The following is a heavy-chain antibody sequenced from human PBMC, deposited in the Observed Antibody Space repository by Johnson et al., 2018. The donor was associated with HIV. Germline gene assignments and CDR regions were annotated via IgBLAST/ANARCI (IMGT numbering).Heavy chain of an antibody. CDR2: IYSGGST. V-gene: IGHV3-66*01. D-gene: IGHD1-26*01. Sequence: VQLVESGGGVVQPGGSLRLSCAASGFTVSRNYMTWVRQAPGKGLEWVSVIYSGGSTYHADSVKGRFTISRDNSKNTVYLQMNSLRAEDTALYYCAKATEGEGLWAFDIWGQGTMVTVSS. CDR3: AKATEGEGLWAFDI. CDR1: GFTVSRNY. J-gene: IGHJ3*02.